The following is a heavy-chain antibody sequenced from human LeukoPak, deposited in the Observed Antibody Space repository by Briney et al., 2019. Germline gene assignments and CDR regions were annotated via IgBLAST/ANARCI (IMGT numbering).Heavy chain of an antibody. Sequence: PSETLSLTCTVSGGSISSSSYYWGWIRQPPGKGLEWIGSIFYSGSTSYNPSLKGRVTLSVDTSKNHFSLKLSSVTAADTAVYYCARHGCSSNICHFDDWGLGTLVTVCS. CDR2: IFYSGST. D-gene: IGHD2-2*01. CDR3: ARHGCSSNICHFDD. J-gene: IGHJ4*02. CDR1: GGSISSSSYY. V-gene: IGHV4-39*01.